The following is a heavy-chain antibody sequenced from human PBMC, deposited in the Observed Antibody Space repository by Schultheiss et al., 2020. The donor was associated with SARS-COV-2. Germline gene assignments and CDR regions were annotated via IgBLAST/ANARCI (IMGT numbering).Heavy chain of an antibody. J-gene: IGHJ6*02. CDR3: ASGVRVATPIGYYYYGMDV. CDR2: IYYSGST. D-gene: IGHD5-12*01. V-gene: IGHV4-59*05. CDR1: GGSISSYY. Sequence: SQTLSLTCTVSGGSISSYYWSWIRQPPGKGLEWIGRIYYSGSTYYNPSLKSRVTISVDTSKNQFSLKLSSVTAADTAVYYCASGVRVATPIGYYYYGMDVWGQGTTVTVSS.